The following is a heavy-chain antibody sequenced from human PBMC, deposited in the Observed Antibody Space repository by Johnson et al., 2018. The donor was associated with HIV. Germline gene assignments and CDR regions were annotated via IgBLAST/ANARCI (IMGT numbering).Heavy chain of an antibody. CDR2: ISSDGSNQ. J-gene: IGHJ3*02. V-gene: IGHV3-30*18. D-gene: IGHD3-3*01. CDR3: AKPQWVSSGAFDI. CDR1: GFTFSSYG. Sequence: QVQLVESGGGVVQPGRSLRLSCAASGFTFSSYGMHWVRQAPGTGLEWVAVISSDGSNQYFAVSVTGRFSISIDNSKNTLYLQMNSLTAEDTAVYYCAKPQWVSSGAFDIWGQGTMVTVSS.